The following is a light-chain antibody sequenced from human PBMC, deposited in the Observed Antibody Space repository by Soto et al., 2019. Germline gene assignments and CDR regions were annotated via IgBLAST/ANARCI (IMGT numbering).Light chain of an antibody. J-gene: IGKJ1*01. CDR3: QQYNSYSPWT. CDR2: DAS. Sequence: DIQMTQSPATLYSSVGDRVTITCRASQSISSWLAWYQQKPGKAPKLLIYDASSLESGVPSRFSGSGSGTEFTLTISSLQPYDFATYYCQQYNSYSPWTFGQGTKVEIK. V-gene: IGKV1-5*01. CDR1: QSISSW.